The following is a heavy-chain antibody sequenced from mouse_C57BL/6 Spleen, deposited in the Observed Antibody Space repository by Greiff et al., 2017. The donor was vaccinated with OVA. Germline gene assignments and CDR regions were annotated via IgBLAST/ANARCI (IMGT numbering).Heavy chain of an antibody. Sequence: EVKLQESGPGLVKPSQSLSLTCSVTGYSITSGYYWNWIRQFPGNKLEWMGYISYDGSNNYNPSLKNRISITRDTSKNQFFLKLNSVTTEDTATYYCARGGGYYTLFDYWGQGTTLTVSS. J-gene: IGHJ2*01. CDR1: GYSITSGYY. V-gene: IGHV3-6*01. D-gene: IGHD2-12*01. CDR2: ISYDGSN. CDR3: ARGGGYYTLFDY.